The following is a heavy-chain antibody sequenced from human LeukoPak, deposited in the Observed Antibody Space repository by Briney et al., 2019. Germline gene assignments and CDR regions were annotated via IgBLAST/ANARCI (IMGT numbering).Heavy chain of an antibody. CDR2: ISSSGSTI. Sequence: PGGSLRLSCAASGITFSDYYMSWIRQAPGKGLEWVSYISSSGSTIYYADSVKGRFTISRDNAKNSLYLQMNSLRAEDTAVYYCAIPYGSGSYYIPFDYWGQGTLVTVSS. D-gene: IGHD3-10*01. CDR3: AIPYGSGSYYIPFDY. CDR1: GITFSDYY. V-gene: IGHV3-11*01. J-gene: IGHJ4*02.